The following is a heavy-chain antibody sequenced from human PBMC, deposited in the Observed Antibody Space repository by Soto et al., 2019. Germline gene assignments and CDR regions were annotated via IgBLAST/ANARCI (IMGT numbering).Heavy chain of an antibody. CDR1: GGTFSSYA. V-gene: IGHV1-69*12. D-gene: IGHD3-22*01. CDR3: ASHYDSSGYYYRGLDY. CDR2: VIPIFGTA. J-gene: IGHJ4*02. Sequence: QVQLVQSGAEVKKPGSSVKVSCKASGGTFSSYAISWVRQAPGEGLEWMGGVIPIFGTADYAQKVRGRVTITADESTSTGNMELSSLRSEDTAVYYCASHYDSSGYYYRGLDYWGQGTLVTVSS.